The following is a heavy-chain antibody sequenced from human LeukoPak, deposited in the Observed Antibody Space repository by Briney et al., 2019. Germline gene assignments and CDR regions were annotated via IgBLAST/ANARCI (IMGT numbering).Heavy chain of an antibody. CDR2: IYSGGST. Sequence: SGGSLRLSCAASGFTVSTNYMSWVRQAPGKGLEWVSLIYSGGSTYYADSVEGRFTISRDNSKNTLYLQMNSLRAEDTALYYCARGGIGYYDSSGYDEYFQHWGQGTLVTVSS. J-gene: IGHJ1*01. V-gene: IGHV3-66*01. CDR3: ARGGIGYYDSSGYDEYFQH. D-gene: IGHD3-22*01. CDR1: GFTVSTNY.